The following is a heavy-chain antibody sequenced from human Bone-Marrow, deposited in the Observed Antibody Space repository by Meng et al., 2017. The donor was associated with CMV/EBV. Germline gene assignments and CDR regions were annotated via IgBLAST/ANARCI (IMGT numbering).Heavy chain of an antibody. CDR2: IKQDGSEK. CDR3: ARGAYVYCSSTSCSYYYYYGMDV. J-gene: IGHJ6*02. Sequence: GSLKISCAASGFTFSSYWMSWVRQAPGKGLEWVANIKQDGSEKYYVDSVKGRFTISRDNAKNSLYLQMNSLRAEDTAVYYCARGAYVYCSSTSCSYYYYYGMDVWGQGTTVTVSS. CDR1: GFTFSSYW. V-gene: IGHV3-7*01. D-gene: IGHD2-2*01.